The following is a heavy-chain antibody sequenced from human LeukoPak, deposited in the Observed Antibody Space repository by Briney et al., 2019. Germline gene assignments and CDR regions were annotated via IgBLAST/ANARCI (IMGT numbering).Heavy chain of an antibody. V-gene: IGHV1-69*05. J-gene: IGHJ5*02. Sequence: SVKVSCKASGGSFSSNIIGWVRQAPGQGLEWMGGIVPIFGKTKYAQKFQGRVTITTDESSSTAYMELSSLRSDDTAIYYCARGWGIPAPISWFDPWGLGTLVTVSS. CDR2: IVPIFGKT. CDR1: GGSFSSNI. CDR3: ARGWGIPAPISWFDP. D-gene: IGHD2-2*01.